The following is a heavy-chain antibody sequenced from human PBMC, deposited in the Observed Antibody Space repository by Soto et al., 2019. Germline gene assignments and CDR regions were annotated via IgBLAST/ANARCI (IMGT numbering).Heavy chain of an antibody. V-gene: IGHV1-3*01. CDR1: GYTFTSYA. J-gene: IGHJ4*02. CDR2: INAGNGNT. CDR3: ARGFGESSYFDY. Sequence: ASVKVSCKASGYTFTSYAMHWVRQAPGQRLEWMGWINAGNGNTKYSQKFQGRVTITRDTSASTAYMELSSLRSEDTAVYCCARGFGESSYFDYWGQGTLVTVSS. D-gene: IGHD3-10*01.